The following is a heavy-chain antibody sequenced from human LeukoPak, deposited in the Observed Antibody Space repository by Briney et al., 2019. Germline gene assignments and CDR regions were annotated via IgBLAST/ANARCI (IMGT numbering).Heavy chain of an antibody. D-gene: IGHD2-2*01. V-gene: IGHV4-39*01. CDR3: ARQADIVVVPAFYYYYYGMDV. Sequence: SETLSLTCTVSGGSISSSSYYWGWIRQPPGKGLEWIGSICYSGSTYYNPSLKSRVTISVDTSKNQFSLKLSSVTAADTAVYYCARQADIVVVPAFYYYYYGMDVWGQGTTVTVSS. CDR2: ICYSGST. J-gene: IGHJ6*02. CDR1: GGSISSSSYY.